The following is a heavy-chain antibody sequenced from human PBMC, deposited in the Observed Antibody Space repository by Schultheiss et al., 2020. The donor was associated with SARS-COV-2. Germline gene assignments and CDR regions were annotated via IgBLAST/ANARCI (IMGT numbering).Heavy chain of an antibody. CDR2: ISGSGGST. CDR3: ARVRSQYPNSLTLRGVGYMDV. J-gene: IGHJ6*03. Sequence: GGSLRLSCTASGFAFNMYRMNWVRQAPGKGLEWVSAISGSGGSTYYADSVKGRFTISRDNSKNTLYLQISSLRIEDTAVYYCARVRSQYPNSLTLRGVGYMDVWGEGTTVTVSS. CDR1: GFAFNMYR. V-gene: IGHV3-23*01. D-gene: IGHD5-12*01.